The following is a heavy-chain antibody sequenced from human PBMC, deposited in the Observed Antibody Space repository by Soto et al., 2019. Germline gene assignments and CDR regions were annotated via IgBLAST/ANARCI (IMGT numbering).Heavy chain of an antibody. CDR2: ISYDGSNK. Sequence: PGGSLRLSCAASGFTFSSYGMHWVRQAPGKGLEWVAVISYDGSNKYYADSVKGRFTISRDNSKNTLYLQMNSLRAEDTAVYYCARRWGHGRDYYYGMDVWGQGTTVTVS. CDR3: ARRWGHGRDYYYGMDV. V-gene: IGHV3-30*03. CDR1: GFTFSSYG. D-gene: IGHD7-27*01. J-gene: IGHJ6*02.